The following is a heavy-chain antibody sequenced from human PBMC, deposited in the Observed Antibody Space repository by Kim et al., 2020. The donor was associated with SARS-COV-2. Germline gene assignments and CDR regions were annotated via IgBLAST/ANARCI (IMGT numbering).Heavy chain of an antibody. Sequence: GGSLRLSCAASGFTFSSYAMHWVRQAPGKGLEWVAVISYDGSNKYYADSVKGRFTISRDNSKNTLYLQMNSLRAEDTAVYYCARALYGGYREYFQHWGQGTLFTVSS. V-gene: IGHV3-30*04. D-gene: IGHD4-17*01. CDR3: ARALYGGYREYFQH. CDR2: ISYDGSNK. J-gene: IGHJ1*01. CDR1: GFTFSSYA.